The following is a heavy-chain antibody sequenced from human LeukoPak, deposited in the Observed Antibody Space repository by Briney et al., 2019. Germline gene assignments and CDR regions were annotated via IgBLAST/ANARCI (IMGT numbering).Heavy chain of an antibody. V-gene: IGHV4-34*01. CDR1: GGSFSGYY. Sequence: SETLSLTCVVYGGSFSGYYWSWIRQPPGKGLEWIGEINHSGSTNYNPSLKSRVTISVDTSKNQFSLKLSSVTAADTAVYYCARDGGENYDYVWGTRGRDYYGMDVWGQGTTVTVSS. J-gene: IGHJ6*02. CDR3: ARDGGENYDYVWGTRGRDYYGMDV. D-gene: IGHD3-16*01. CDR2: INHSGST.